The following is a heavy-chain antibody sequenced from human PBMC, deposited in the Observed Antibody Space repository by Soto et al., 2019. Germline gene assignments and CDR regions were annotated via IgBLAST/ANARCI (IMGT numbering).Heavy chain of an antibody. V-gene: IGHV4-39*01. J-gene: IGHJ5*02. Sequence: SETLSLTCTVSGGSISSSSYYWGWIRQPPGKGLEWIGSIYYSGSTYYNPSLKSRVTISVDTSKNQFSLKLSSVTAADTAVYYCARRLVVVVAATPGSNWFDPWGQGTLVTVSS. CDR1: GGSISSSSYY. D-gene: IGHD2-15*01. CDR3: ARRLVVVVAATPGSNWFDP. CDR2: IYYSGST.